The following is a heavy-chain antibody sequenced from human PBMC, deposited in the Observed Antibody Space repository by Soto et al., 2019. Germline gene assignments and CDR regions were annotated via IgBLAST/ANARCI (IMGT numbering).Heavy chain of an antibody. D-gene: IGHD3-10*01. CDR1: GGTFSSYA. V-gene: IGHV1-69*01. Sequence: QVRLVQSGAEVKKPGSSVKVSCKASGGTFSSYAISWVRQAPGQGLEWMGGIIPIFGTANYAQKFQGRVTITADESTSTAYMELSSLRSEDTAVYYCARDRGISGSGSYPYYYGMDVWGQGTTVTVSS. J-gene: IGHJ6*02. CDR2: IIPIFGTA. CDR3: ARDRGISGSGSYPYYYGMDV.